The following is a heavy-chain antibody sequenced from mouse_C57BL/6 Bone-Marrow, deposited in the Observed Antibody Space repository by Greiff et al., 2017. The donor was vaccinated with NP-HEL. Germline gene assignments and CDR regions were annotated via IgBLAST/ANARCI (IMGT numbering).Heavy chain of an antibody. D-gene: IGHD2-4*01. CDR3: TSILILYDYDGAFDV. V-gene: IGHV14-4*01. J-gene: IGHJ1*03. CDR1: GFNIPADY. CDR2: IDPETGDT. Sequence: EVKLVESGAELVRPGASVKLSCTASGFNIPADYLHWVKQRPEQGLEWIGWIDPETGDTEYASKFQGTATITADTSSNTAYLPLSSLTSEDTAVYYCTSILILYDYDGAFDVWGTGTTVTVSS.